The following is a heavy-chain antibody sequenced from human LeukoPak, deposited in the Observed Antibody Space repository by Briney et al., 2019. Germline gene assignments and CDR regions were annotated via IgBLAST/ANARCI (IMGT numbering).Heavy chain of an antibody. CDR3: ARHASVSGNWPRPLDY. CDR1: GGSISSSSYY. Sequence: SETLSLTCTVCGGSISSSSYYWGWVRQPPGKGLEWIANIYYSGSTYYSPSLRSRVTISVDTSKNQFSLKLTSVTAADTAVYYCARHASVSGNWPRPLDYWGQGSLVTVSS. J-gene: IGHJ4*02. V-gene: IGHV4-39*01. CDR2: IYYSGST. D-gene: IGHD3-3*01.